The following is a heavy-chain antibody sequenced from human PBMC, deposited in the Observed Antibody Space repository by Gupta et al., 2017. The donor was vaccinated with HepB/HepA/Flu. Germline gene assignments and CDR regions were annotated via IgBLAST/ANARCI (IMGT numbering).Heavy chain of an antibody. V-gene: IGHV3-23*01. J-gene: IGHJ4*02. CDR2: ISGGGGNT. Sequence: EVQLLESGGDLVQHGGSLRLSCAASGFTFSTYAMNWVRQAPGKGLEWVSGISGGGGNTYYADSVKGRFTISRDNLKNTVYLQMNSLRAEDTAVYYCAKDTYVSGSFGGYFDYWGQGTLVTVSS. CDR3: AKDTYVSGSFGGYFDY. CDR1: GFTFSTYA. D-gene: IGHD3-10*01.